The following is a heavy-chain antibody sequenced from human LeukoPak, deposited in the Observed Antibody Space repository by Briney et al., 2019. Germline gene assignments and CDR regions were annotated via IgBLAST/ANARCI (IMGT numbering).Heavy chain of an antibody. V-gene: IGHV3-30*04. J-gene: IGHJ4*02. CDR1: GFTFSSYV. Sequence: GGSLRLSCAASGFTFSSYVMHWVRQAPGKGLEWVAIISYDGSNEYYADSVKGRFTISRDNAKNSLYLQMNSLRAEDTAVYYCARDLRRCSSTSCYLDYWGQGTLVTVSS. D-gene: IGHD2-2*01. CDR3: ARDLRRCSSTSCYLDY. CDR2: ISYDGSNE.